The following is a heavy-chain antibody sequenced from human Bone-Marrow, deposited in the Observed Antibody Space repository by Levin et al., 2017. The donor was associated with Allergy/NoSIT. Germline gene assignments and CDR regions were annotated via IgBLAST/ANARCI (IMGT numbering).Heavy chain of an antibody. CDR1: GYTFTSYR. CDR2: INGRNGNT. V-gene: IGHV1-3*01. J-gene: IGHJ6*02. CDR3: ASGGYFFYGLDV. Sequence: ASVKVSCEASGYTFTSYRMHWVRQAPGQRLEWMGWINGRNGNTKYSQRFQGRVTLTRDTSASTGYMELNSLTSADTAVYYCASGGYFFYGLDVWGQGTTVTVSS.